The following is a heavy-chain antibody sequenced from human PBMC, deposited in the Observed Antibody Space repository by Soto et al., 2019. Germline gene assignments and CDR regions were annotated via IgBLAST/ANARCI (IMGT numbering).Heavy chain of an antibody. V-gene: IGHV3-23*01. D-gene: IGHD6-19*01. CDR3: AKEVGYSSGWSEFDY. CDR2: ISGSGIST. CDR1: GFTFSSYA. J-gene: IGHJ4*02. Sequence: EVQLLESGGGLVQPGGSLRLSCAASGFTFSSYAMSWVRQAPGKGLEWVSAISGSGISTYYADSVKGRFTISRDNSKNTLDLQMNSRRAEDTAAYYCAKEVGYSSGWSEFDYWGQGTLVTVSS.